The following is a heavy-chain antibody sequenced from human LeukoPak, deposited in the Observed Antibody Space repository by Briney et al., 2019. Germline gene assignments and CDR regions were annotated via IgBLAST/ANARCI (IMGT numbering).Heavy chain of an antibody. J-gene: IGHJ4*02. CDR3: ATLDWPFDY. CDR1: GYTFTRYY. D-gene: IGHD3-9*01. V-gene: IGHV1-2*02. CDR2: INPNIGGT. Sequence: ASVKVSCKASGYTFTRYYMHWVRQAPGQGLEWRGGINPNIGGTNHAQKFQGRVTMTSDTSISTAYMELSRLRSDDTAVYYCATLDWPFDYWGQGTLVTVSS.